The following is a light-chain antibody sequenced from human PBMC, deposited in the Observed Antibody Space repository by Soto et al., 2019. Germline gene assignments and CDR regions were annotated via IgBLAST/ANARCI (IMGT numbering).Light chain of an antibody. V-gene: IGKV1-39*01. CDR2: DAS. CDR3: QQSYNSPYT. Sequence: DIQMTQSPTSLSASVGDRVTITCRASQTINKNLNWYRHKLGKAPELLIYDASDSQAGVPSLFSGSGSGTDFTLIISGRQPEDFATYYCQQSYNSPYTFGQGTKLEIK. J-gene: IGKJ2*01. CDR1: QTINKN.